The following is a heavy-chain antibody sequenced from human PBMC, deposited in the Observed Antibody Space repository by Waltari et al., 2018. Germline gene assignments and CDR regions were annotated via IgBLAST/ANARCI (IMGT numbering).Heavy chain of an antibody. V-gene: IGHV4-38-2*01. J-gene: IGHJ4*02. Sequence: QVQLQESGPGLVKPSETLSLTCAVSGYSISSGYYWGWIRQPPGKGLEWIGGIYHSGSTYYNPSLKSRVTISVDTSKNQFSLKLSSVTAADTAVYYCARQNSGYNYWGQGTLVTVSS. D-gene: IGHD5-12*01. CDR2: IYHSGST. CDR1: GYSISSGYY. CDR3: ARQNSGYNY.